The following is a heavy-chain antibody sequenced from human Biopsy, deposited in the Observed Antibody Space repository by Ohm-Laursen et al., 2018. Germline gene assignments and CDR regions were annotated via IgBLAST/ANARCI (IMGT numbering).Heavy chain of an antibody. D-gene: IGHD5-12*01. CDR3: ARGSGYFKLDV. V-gene: IGHV4-34*01. CDR1: GESSSGYF. Sequence: SETLSLTCAVNGESSSGYFWNWIRQPPGKGLEWIGEINQSGSTKYNPSLKRRAALSADSSNSQFSLRLTSVTDADTAIYYCARGSGYFKLDVWGQGTTVTVSS. CDR2: INQSGST. J-gene: IGHJ6*02.